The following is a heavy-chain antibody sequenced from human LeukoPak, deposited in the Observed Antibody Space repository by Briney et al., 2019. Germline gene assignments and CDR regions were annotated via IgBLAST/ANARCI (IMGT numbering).Heavy chain of an antibody. CDR3: ARGRQYFDH. V-gene: IGHV4-59*01. Sequence: PSGTLSLTCSVSRGSISGYYWSWIRQPPGKGLEWIAYIYYSGTTNYNPSLNSRVTISVDTSNNHFSLKLSSVTAADTAVYYCARGRQYFDHWGQGTLVTVSS. CDR1: RGSISGYY. J-gene: IGHJ4*02. CDR2: IYYSGTT.